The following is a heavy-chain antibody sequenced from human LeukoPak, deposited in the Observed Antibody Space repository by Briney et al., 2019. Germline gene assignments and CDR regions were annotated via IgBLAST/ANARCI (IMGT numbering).Heavy chain of an antibody. Sequence: GASVKVSCKASGNTFTSYDINWVRQATRQGLEWMGWMNPNSGNTGYAQKFQGRVTMTRNTSITTAYMELSSLRSEDTAVYYCARGGGTYSTSPHFDYWGQGTLVTVSS. J-gene: IGHJ4*02. CDR2: MNPNSGNT. V-gene: IGHV1-8*01. D-gene: IGHD6-6*01. CDR1: GNTFTSYD. CDR3: ARGGGTYSTSPHFDY.